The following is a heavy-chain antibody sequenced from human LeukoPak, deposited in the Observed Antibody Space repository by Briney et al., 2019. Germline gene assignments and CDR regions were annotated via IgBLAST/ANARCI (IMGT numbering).Heavy chain of an antibody. CDR3: ARSLGATAY. CDR1: GFTFSYFA. J-gene: IGHJ4*02. Sequence: GGSLRLSCAASGFTFSYFAMHWVRQAPGKGLEHISAISSDGTTTHYTNSVKGRFTISRDNSKNTLYLQMGSLGADDMAVYYCARSLGATAYWGQGTLVTVSS. D-gene: IGHD1-26*01. V-gene: IGHV3-64*01. CDR2: ISSDGTTT.